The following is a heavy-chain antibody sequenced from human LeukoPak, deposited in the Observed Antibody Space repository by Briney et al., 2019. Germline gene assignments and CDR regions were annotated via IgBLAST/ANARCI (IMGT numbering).Heavy chain of an antibody. J-gene: IGHJ5*02. CDR3: AREEALEWLLYWFDP. CDR1: GDSVSSNSAA. D-gene: IGHD3-3*01. Sequence: SQTLSLTCAISGDSVSSNSAAWNWIRQSPSRGLEWLGRTYYRSKWYNDYAVSVKSRVTINPDASKNQFSLQLNSVTPEDTAVYYCAREEALEWLLYWFDPWGQGTLVTVSS. V-gene: IGHV6-1*01. CDR2: TYYRSKWYN.